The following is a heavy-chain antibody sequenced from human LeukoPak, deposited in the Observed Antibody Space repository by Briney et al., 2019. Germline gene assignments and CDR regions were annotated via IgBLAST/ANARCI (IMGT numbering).Heavy chain of an antibody. CDR1: GFTFGKYW. CDR3: ARGRPFDY. CDR2: IKLDGSEK. J-gene: IGHJ4*02. V-gene: IGHV3-7*01. Sequence: GGSLRLSCVASGFTFGKYWMSWVRQAPGKGLEWVANIKLDGSEKYYVDSVKGRFTISRDNAKNSLYLQMNSLRAEDAAVYYCARGRPFDYWGQGTLVTVSS.